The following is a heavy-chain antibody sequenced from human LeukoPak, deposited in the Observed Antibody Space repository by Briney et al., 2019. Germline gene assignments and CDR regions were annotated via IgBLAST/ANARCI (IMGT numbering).Heavy chain of an antibody. J-gene: IGHJ4*02. CDR1: GFTFSSYS. CDR3: ARAGIAVAGIPLDY. CDR2: ISSSSSTI. V-gene: IGHV3-48*01. D-gene: IGHD6-19*01. Sequence: GGSLRLSCAASGFTFSSYSMNWVRQAPGKGLEWVSYISSSSSTIYYADSVKGRFTISRDNAKNSLYLQMNSLRAEDTAVYSCARAGIAVAGIPLDYWGQGTLVTVSS.